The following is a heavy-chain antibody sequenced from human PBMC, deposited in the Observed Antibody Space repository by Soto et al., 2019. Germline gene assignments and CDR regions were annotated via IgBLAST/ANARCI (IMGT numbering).Heavy chain of an antibody. D-gene: IGHD5-18*01. V-gene: IGHV3-30*18. CDR2: ISYDGNNK. CDR1: VFIFSDFG. J-gene: IGHJ3*01. Sequence: PGWSLRLSCESSVFIFSDFGMHWVRQAPGKGLEWVAVISYDGNNKYYAQSVKGRFTISRDNSKNTLFLNMDSLRPEDTAVYHCVKGDLDTAVVNSPDAFDFWGPGTMVTVSS. CDR3: VKGDLDTAVVNSPDAFDF.